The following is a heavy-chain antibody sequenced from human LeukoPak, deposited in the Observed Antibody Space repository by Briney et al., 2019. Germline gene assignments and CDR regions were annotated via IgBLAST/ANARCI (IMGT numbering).Heavy chain of an antibody. CDR3: ARDGREFDDILTGYYDY. Sequence: GESLKISCKGSGYSFTSYWIGWVRQMPGKGLEWMGIIYPGDSDTRYSPSFQGQVTISADKSISTAYLQWSSLRAEDTAVYYCARDGREFDDILTGYYDYWGQGTLVTVSS. D-gene: IGHD3-9*01. CDR2: IYPGDSDT. CDR1: GYSFTSYW. J-gene: IGHJ4*02. V-gene: IGHV5-51*01.